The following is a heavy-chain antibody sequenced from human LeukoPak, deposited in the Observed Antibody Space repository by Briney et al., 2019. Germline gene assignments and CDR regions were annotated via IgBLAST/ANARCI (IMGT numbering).Heavy chain of an antibody. J-gene: IGHJ3*02. D-gene: IGHD3-22*01. CDR1: GYTFTRYY. CDR3: ARKLINYYDSSGYYPAAFDI. CDR2: INPSGGST. Sequence: ASVKISCTASGYTFTRYYMHCVRHAPVHGLEWGGIINPSGGSTSYAQKFQGRVTMTRDTSTSTVYMERSSPRSESTAVYYSARKLINYYDSSGYYPAAFDIWGQGTMVTVSS. V-gene: IGHV1-46*01.